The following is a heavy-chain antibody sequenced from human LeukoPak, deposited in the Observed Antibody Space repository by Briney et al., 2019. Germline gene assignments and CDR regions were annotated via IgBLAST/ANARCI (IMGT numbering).Heavy chain of an antibody. V-gene: IGHV4-59*08. CDR2: IYYSGSP. CDR3: ASESRNYDFWSGYYSYDAFDI. CDR1: GGSISSSY. Sequence: PSETLSLTCTVSGGSISSSYWSWIRQPPGKGLEWIGYIYYSGSPNYNPSLKSRVTISVDTSKNQFSLKLSSVTAADTAVYYCASESRNYDFWSGYYSYDAFDIWGQGTMVTVSS. D-gene: IGHD3-3*01. J-gene: IGHJ3*02.